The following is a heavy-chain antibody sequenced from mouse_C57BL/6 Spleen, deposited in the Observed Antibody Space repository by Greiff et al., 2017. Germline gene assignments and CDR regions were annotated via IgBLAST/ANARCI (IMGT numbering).Heavy chain of an antibody. D-gene: IGHD2-3*01. V-gene: IGHV1-80*01. Sequence: VMLVESGAELVKPGASVKISCKASGYAFSSYWMNWVKQRPGKGLEWIGQIYPGDGDTNYNGKFKGKATLTADKSSSTAYMQLSSLTSADSAVYFCAREDGYRYYFDYWGQGTTLTVSS. CDR1: GYAFSSYW. J-gene: IGHJ2*01. CDR3: AREDGYRYYFDY. CDR2: IYPGDGDT.